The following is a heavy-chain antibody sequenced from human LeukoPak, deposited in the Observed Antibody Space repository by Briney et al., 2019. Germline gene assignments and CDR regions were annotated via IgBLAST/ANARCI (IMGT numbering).Heavy chain of an antibody. V-gene: IGHV4-59*01. J-gene: IGHJ5*02. D-gene: IGHD5-18*01. CDR1: GGSISSYY. Sequence: SETLSLTCTVSGGSISSYYWGWIRQPPGKGLEWIGYIYYSGSTNYNPSLKSRVTISVDTSKNQFSLKLSSVTAADTAVYYCARGVQLWLSSWFDPWGQGTLVTVSS. CDR3: ARGVQLWLSSWFDP. CDR2: IYYSGST.